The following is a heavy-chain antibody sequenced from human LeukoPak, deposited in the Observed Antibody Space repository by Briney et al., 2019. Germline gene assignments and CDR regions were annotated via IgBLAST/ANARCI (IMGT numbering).Heavy chain of an antibody. D-gene: IGHD6-19*01. J-gene: IGHJ4*02. Sequence: GGSLRLACAASGFTFGSLGMSWVRQAPGKGLEWVSAISGGGTSTYYADSVTGRFTMYRYNSKNLLHLQMSSLGAQDKASYYCAGCRGWYMGDPFDYWGQGTLVTVSS. V-gene: IGHV3-23*01. CDR3: AGCRGWYMGDPFDY. CDR1: GFTFGSLG. CDR2: ISGGGTST.